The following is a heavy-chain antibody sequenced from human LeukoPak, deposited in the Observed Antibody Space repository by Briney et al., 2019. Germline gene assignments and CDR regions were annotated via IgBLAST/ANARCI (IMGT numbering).Heavy chain of an antibody. CDR2: INHSGST. D-gene: IGHD3/OR15-3a*01. V-gene: IGHV4-34*01. CDR3: ARQTGSGLFILP. J-gene: IGHJ4*02. CDR1: GGSISSYY. Sequence: PSETLSLTCNVSGGSISSYYWSWIRQPPGKGLEWIGEINHSGSTNYNPSLKSQVSISIDTSKNQFSLRLTSVTAADTAVYYCARQTGSGLFILPGGQGTLVTVSS.